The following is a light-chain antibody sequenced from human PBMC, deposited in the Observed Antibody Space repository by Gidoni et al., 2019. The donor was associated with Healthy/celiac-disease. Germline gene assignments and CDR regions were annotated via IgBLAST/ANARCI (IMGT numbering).Light chain of an antibody. J-gene: IGKJ1*01. Sequence: DIQMTQSPSTLSASVGDRVTITCRASQSISSWLAWYQQKPGKAPKLLIYKASSLESGVPSRFIGSGSGTEFTLTISSLQPDDFATYYCQQYSSYSTTFGQGTKVEIK. CDR2: KAS. V-gene: IGKV1-5*03. CDR1: QSISSW. CDR3: QQYSSYSTT.